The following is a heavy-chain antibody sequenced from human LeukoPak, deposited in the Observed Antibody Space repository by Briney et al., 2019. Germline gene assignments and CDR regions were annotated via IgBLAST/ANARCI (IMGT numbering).Heavy chain of an antibody. Sequence: GGSLRLSCAASGFTFSSYSMNWVRQAPGKGLEWVSSISSSSSYIYYADSMKGRFTISRDNAKNSLYLQMNSLRAEDTAVYYCASYYYGSGGDAFDIWGQGTMVPVSS. CDR3: ASYYYGSGGDAFDI. D-gene: IGHD3-10*01. J-gene: IGHJ3*02. V-gene: IGHV3-21*01. CDR2: ISSSSSYI. CDR1: GFTFSSYS.